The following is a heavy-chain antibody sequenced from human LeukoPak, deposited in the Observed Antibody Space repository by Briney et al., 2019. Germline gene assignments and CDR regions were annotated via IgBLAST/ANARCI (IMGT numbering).Heavy chain of an antibody. CDR1: GFTFSTCA. J-gene: IGHJ4*02. D-gene: IGHD2-2*01. V-gene: IGHV3-23*01. Sequence: GGSLRLSCAASGFTFSTCAMSWVRQAPGKGLEWVSAISGSGGSTYYADSVRGRFTISRDNSKNTLYLQMSSLRADDTAVYYCAKDRCLTTTCYVDYWGQGTLVTVSS. CDR3: AKDRCLTTTCYVDY. CDR2: ISGSGGST.